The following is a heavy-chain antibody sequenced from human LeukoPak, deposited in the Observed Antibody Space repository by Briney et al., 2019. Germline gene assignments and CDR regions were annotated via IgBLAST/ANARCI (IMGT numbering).Heavy chain of an antibody. D-gene: IGHD6-13*01. CDR1: DGPFSGFY. Sequence: SETLSLTCAVFDGPFSGFYWGWIRQSPVKGLEWIGEISHSGSTNYNPSLKSRVTMSVDTSKNQVSLKLTSMTAADTAVYYCARVRRRRGAAGGAPTTFDYWGQGTLVTVSS. CDR3: ARVRRRRGAAGGAPTTFDY. J-gene: IGHJ4*02. CDR2: ISHSGST. V-gene: IGHV4-34*01.